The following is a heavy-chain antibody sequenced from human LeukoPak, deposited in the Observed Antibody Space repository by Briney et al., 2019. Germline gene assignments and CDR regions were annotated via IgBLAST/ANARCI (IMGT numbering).Heavy chain of an antibody. CDR2: IYHSGST. J-gene: IGHJ2*01. CDR1: GGSISSGGYS. V-gene: IGHV4-30-2*01. CDR3: ARGVTMIVVVIHDWYFDL. Sequence: SETLSLTCAVSGGSISSGGYSWSWIRQPPGKGLEWIGYIYHSGSTYYNPSLKSRVTISVDRSKNQFSLKLSSVTAADTAVYYCARGVTMIVVVIHDWYFDLWGRGTLVTVSS. D-gene: IGHD3-22*01.